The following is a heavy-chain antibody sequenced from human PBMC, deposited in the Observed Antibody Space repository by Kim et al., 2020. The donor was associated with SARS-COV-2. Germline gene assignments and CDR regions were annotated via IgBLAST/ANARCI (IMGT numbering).Heavy chain of an antibody. CDR1: GHTFTGNY. D-gene: IGHD4-17*01. V-gene: IGHV1-2*06. J-gene: IGHJ4*02. Sequence: ASVKVSCKGSGHTFTGNYIHWVRQAPGQGLEWMGRINPSTGDREYAQRFKGSVSMTGDTSISTAYMELSSLTSDDTAMYYCALDYGATFGYFDYWGQGTL. CDR2: INPSTGDR. CDR3: ALDYGATFGYFDY.